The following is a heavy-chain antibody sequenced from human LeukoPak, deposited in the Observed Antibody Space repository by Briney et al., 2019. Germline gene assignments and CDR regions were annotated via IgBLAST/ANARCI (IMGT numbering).Heavy chain of an antibody. J-gene: IGHJ4*02. Sequence: SETLSLTCTVSGDSITSGRYYWSWIRQPAGKELEWIGRIYSSGNTDYHPYIVSLKSRVSLSLDTSKNQFFLDLTSVTAADTAVYYCARYNIASDGARLFDFWGRGTLVAVSS. CDR1: GDSITSGRYY. V-gene: IGHV4-61*02. CDR2: IYSSGNT. D-gene: IGHD1-14*01. CDR3: ARYNIASDGARLFDF.